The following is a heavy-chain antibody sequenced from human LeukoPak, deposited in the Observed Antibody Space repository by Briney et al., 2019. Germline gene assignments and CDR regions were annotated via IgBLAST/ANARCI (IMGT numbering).Heavy chain of an antibody. CDR2: ISNSGST. CDR1: GGYVNRGTFF. CDR3: ARALPQKLLWFGDPRQKYNWFDP. V-gene: IGHV4-61*01. J-gene: IGHJ5*02. D-gene: IGHD3-10*01. Sequence: SETLSLTCAVSGGYVNRGTFFWTWIRKPPGKGLEWIGYISNSGSTNYHPSLKSRVTISSDTSKTQFTLKLTSVTAADTAVYYCARALPQKLLWFGDPRQKYNWFDPWGQGTLVTVSS.